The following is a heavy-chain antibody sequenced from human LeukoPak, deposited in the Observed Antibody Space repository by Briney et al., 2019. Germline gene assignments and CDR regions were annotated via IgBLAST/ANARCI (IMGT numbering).Heavy chain of an antibody. Sequence: GGSLRLSCAASGFTFGDYTMHWVRQAPGKGLEWVAVISYDGNNKLYANSVKGRFTISRDNSKNTLYLQMNSLRAEDTAVYYCATGRYYFDYWGQGTLVTVSS. CDR3: ATGRYYFDY. CDR1: GFTFGDYT. CDR2: ISYDGNNK. V-gene: IGHV3-30*14. J-gene: IGHJ4*02.